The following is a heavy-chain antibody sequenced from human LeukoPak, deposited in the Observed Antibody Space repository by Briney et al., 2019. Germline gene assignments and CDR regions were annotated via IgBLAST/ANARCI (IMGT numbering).Heavy chain of an antibody. J-gene: IGHJ6*02. CDR2: INHSGST. V-gene: IGHV4-34*01. CDR1: GGSFSGYY. D-gene: IGHD2-2*01. Sequence: SETLSLTCAAYGGSFSGYYWSWIRQPPGKGLEWIGEINHSGSTNYNPSLKSRVTISVDTSKNQFSLKLSSVTAADTAVYYCARGLNCSSTSCYLHYYYYYGMDVWGQGTTVTVSS. CDR3: ARGLNCSSTSCYLHYYYYYGMDV.